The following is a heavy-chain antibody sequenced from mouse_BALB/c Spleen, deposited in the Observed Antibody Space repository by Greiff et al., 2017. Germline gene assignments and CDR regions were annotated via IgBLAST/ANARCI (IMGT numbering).Heavy chain of an antibody. V-gene: IGHV2-6-7*01. Sequence: QVQLKESGPGLVAPSQSLSITCTVSGFSLTGYGVNWVRQPPGKGLEWLGMIWGDGSTDYNSALKSRLSISKDNSKSQVFLKMNSLQTDDTARYYCARVYDGYFYAMDYWGQGTSVTVSS. CDR1: GFSLTGYG. CDR2: IWGDGST. J-gene: IGHJ4*01. D-gene: IGHD2-3*01. CDR3: ARVYDGYFYAMDY.